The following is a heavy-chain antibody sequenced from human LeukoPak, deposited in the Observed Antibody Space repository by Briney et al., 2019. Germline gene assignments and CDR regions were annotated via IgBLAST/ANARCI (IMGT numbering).Heavy chain of an antibody. CDR2: ISAYNGNT. Sequence: ASVKVSCKASGYTFTSYGISWVRQAPGQGLEWMGWISAYNGNTNYAQKLQGRVTMTTDTSTSTAYMELRSLRSEDTAVYYCASQYDYVWGSYRFDYWGQGTLVTVSS. CDR3: ASQYDYVWGSYRFDY. D-gene: IGHD3-16*02. V-gene: IGHV1-18*01. CDR1: GYTFTSYG. J-gene: IGHJ4*02.